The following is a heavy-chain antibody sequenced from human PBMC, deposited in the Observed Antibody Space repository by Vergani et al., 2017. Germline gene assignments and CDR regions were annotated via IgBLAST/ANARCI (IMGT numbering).Heavy chain of an antibody. Sequence: QVQLQESGPGLVKPSETLSLTCTVSGSSISSYYWSWIRQPPGKGLEWIGYIYYSGSTNYNPSLKSRVTISVDTSKNQFSLKLSSVTAADTAVYYCARGIAVAGTVYWYFDLWGRGTLVTVSS. CDR3: ARGIAVAGTVYWYFDL. CDR1: GSSISSYY. V-gene: IGHV4-59*01. CDR2: IYYSGST. J-gene: IGHJ2*01. D-gene: IGHD6-19*01.